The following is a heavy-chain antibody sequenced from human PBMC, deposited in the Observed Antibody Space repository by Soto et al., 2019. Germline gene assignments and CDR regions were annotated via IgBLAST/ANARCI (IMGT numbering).Heavy chain of an antibody. CDR2: ISAYNGNT. V-gene: IGHV1-18*01. CDR1: GYTFTSYG. CDR3: ARATNPPWYSYRPFDY. J-gene: IGHJ4*02. Sequence: GASVKVSCKASGYTFTSYGISWVRQAPGQGLEWMGWISAYNGNTNYAQKLQGRVTMTTDTSTSTAYMELRSLRSDDTAVYYCARATNPPWYSYRPFDYWGQGTLVTVSS. D-gene: IGHD5-18*01.